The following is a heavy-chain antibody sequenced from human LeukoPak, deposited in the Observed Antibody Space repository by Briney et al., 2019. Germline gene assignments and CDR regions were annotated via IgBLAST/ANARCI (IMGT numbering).Heavy chain of an antibody. J-gene: IGHJ4*02. V-gene: IGHV1-46*01. CDR1: GYTFTSYY. Sequence: ASLRVSCKASGYTFTSYYMHWVRQAPGQGLEWMGIINPSGGSTSYAQKFHGRVTMTRETSTSTVYMELSSLRSEDTAVYYCARATQGTLARRSLFDYWGQGTLVTVSS. D-gene: IGHD2-15*01. CDR2: INPSGGST. CDR3: ARATQGTLARRSLFDY.